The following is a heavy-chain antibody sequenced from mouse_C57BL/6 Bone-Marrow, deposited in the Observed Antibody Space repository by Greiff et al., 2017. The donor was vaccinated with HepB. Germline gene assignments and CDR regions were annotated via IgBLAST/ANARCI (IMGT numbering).Heavy chain of an antibody. CDR3: VRQDSGYRFAY. CDR1: GFSFNTYA. J-gene: IGHJ3*01. Sequence: EVKLVESGGGLVQPKGSLKLSCAASGFSFNTYAMNWVRQAPGKGLEWVARIRSKSNNYATYYADSVKDRFTISRDDSESMLYLQMNNLKTEDTAMYYCVRQDSGYRFAYWGQGTLVTVSA. CDR2: IRSKSNNYAT. V-gene: IGHV10-1*01. D-gene: IGHD3-2*02.